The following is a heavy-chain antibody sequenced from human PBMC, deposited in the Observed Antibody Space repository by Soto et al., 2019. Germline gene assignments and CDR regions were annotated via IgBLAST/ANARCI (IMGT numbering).Heavy chain of an antibody. V-gene: IGHV3-23*01. CDR3: ATYDFWRSDY. CDR1: GFNFSGSS. Sequence: EVRLLQSGGGLVQPGGSLRLSCAASGFNFSGSSMSWVRQAPGKGLHWVSGISRTGGRTFYTDSVKGRFTISRDNSDNTLNLQMNRLRVEDTALYYCATYDFWRSDYWGQGIVVTVSS. CDR2: ISRTGGRT. J-gene: IGHJ4*02. D-gene: IGHD3-3*01.